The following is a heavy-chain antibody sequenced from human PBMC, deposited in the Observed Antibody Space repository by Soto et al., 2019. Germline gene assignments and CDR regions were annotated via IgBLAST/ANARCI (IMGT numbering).Heavy chain of an antibody. V-gene: IGHV3-33*01. Sequence: GSLRLSCAASGFTFSSYGMHWVRQAPGKGLEWVAVIWYDGSNKYYADSVKGRFTISRDNSKNTLYLQMNSLRAEDTAVYYCARESLSNYGMDVWGQGTTVTVSS. CDR1: GFTFSSYG. CDR2: IWYDGSNK. J-gene: IGHJ6*02. CDR3: ARESLSNYGMDV. D-gene: IGHD2-2*01.